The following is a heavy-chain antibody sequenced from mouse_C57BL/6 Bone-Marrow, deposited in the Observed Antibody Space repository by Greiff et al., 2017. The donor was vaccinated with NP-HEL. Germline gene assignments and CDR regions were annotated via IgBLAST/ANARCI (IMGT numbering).Heavy chain of an antibody. CDR1: GYTFTSYW. CDR2: IYPGNSDT. D-gene: IGHD2-1*01. J-gene: IGHJ4*01. Sequence: VQLQQSGTVLARPGASVKMSCKTSGYTFTSYWMHWVKQRPGQGLEWIRAIYPGNSDTSYNQKFKGKAKLTADTSASTAYMELSSLTNEDSAVDYCTYGNYYYAMDYWGQGTSVTVSS. CDR3: TYGNYYYAMDY. V-gene: IGHV1-5*01.